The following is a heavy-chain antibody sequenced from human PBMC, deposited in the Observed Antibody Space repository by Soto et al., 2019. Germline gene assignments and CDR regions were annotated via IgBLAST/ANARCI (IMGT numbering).Heavy chain of an antibody. Sequence: EVQLVESGGGLVQPGGSLRLSCAASGFTFSSYSMNWVRQAPGKGLEWVSYISSSSSTIYYADSVKGRFTISRDNAKNSLYLQMNSLRDEDTAVYYCARDGSLIFGVAYYYYGMDVWGQGTTVTVSS. CDR3: ARDGSLIFGVAYYYYGMDV. V-gene: IGHV3-48*02. CDR1: GFTFSSYS. J-gene: IGHJ6*02. CDR2: ISSSSSTI. D-gene: IGHD3-3*01.